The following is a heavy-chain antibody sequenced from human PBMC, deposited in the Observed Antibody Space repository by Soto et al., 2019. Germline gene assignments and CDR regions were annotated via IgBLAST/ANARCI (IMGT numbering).Heavy chain of an antibody. D-gene: IGHD3-22*01. CDR3: ARGDYGDSSAPFSDAFEI. CDR1: GFTVSSYW. V-gene: IGHV3-7*04. Sequence: EGSLRLSCPASGFTVSSYWMSWVRQAPGKGPEWMTHTEQDRSQSWCGDSVQGRFTISRDNAKNAMYLQMISLRAEDTAVYYCARGDYGDSSAPFSDAFEICVQGTMVT. CDR2: TEQDRSQS. J-gene: IGHJ3*02.